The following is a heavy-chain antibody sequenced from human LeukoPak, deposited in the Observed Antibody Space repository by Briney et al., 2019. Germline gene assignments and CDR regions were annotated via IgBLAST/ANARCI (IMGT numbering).Heavy chain of an antibody. CDR2: IYRGDSDT. D-gene: IGHD6-13*01. J-gene: IGHJ4*02. CDR3: AGQSADGAAAGIDY. V-gene: IGHV5-51*01. CDR1: GCSFTSYW. Sequence: GESLQISCKGSGCSFTSYWIGWVRQLPGKGLEWMGIIYRGDSDTRYSPSFQGQVTISADKSISTAYLQWSSLKASDTAMYYCAGQSADGAAAGIDYWGQGTLVTVSS.